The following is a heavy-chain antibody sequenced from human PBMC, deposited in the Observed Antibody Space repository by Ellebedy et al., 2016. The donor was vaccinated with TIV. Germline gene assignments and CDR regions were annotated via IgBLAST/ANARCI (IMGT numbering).Heavy chain of an antibody. J-gene: IGHJ3*02. D-gene: IGHD1-26*01. CDR3: SKERATGSYSTDVCDI. V-gene: IGHV3-23*01. CDR1: GFTFSSYA. Sequence: PGGSLRLSCAASGFTFSSYAMSCVRQAPGKGLEWVSTIRNTGSRTYYADSVEGRFIISRDNSKKTLYLQINSLRAEDTAVYYCSKERATGSYSTDVCDIWGQGTMVTVSS. CDR2: IRNTGSRT.